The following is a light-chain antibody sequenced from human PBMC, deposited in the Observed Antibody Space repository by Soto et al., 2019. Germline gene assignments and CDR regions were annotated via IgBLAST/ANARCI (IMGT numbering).Light chain of an antibody. V-gene: IGKV1-5*03. CDR1: QDINIC. CDR3: QQYNSYRA. Sequence: DIQMTQSPSTLSASVGDRVTITCRASQDINICLVWYQQKPGKAPELLIFEASTLMSGVPSRFSGSGSGTEFTLTISSLQPDDFATYYCQQYNSYRAFGQGTKVDI. CDR2: EAS. J-gene: IGKJ1*01.